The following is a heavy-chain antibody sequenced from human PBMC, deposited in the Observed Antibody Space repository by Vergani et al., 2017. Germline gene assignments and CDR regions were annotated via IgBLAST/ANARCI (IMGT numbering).Heavy chain of an antibody. CDR3: ARETGDSSSWYGYYYYGMDV. CDR1: GGSISSGSYY. V-gene: IGHV4-61*02. J-gene: IGHJ6*02. D-gene: IGHD6-13*01. Sequence: QVQLQESGPGLVKPSQTLSLTCTVSGGSISSGSYYWSWIRQPAGKGLEWIVRIYTSGSTNYNPSLKSRVTISVATSKNQFSLKLSAVTAADTAVYYCARETGDSSSWYGYYYYGMDVWGQGTTVTVSS. CDR2: IYTSGST.